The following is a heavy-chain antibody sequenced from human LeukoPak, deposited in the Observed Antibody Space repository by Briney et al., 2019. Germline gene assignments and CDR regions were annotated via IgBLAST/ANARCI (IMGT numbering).Heavy chain of an antibody. J-gene: IGHJ4*02. CDR1: GGSISSGGYS. D-gene: IGHD5-12*01. CDR2: INHSGST. Sequence: SETLSLACAVSGGSISSGGYSWSWIRQPPGKGLEWIGEINHSGSTNYNPSLKSRVTISVDTSRNQFSLKLRSVTAADTAVYYCARRHSGSDPYYFDYWGQGTLVTVSS. V-gene: IGHV4-30-2*01. CDR3: ARRHSGSDPYYFDY.